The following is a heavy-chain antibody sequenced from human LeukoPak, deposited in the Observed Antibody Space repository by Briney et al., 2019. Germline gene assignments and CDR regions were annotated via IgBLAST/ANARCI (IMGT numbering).Heavy chain of an antibody. D-gene: IGHD3-22*01. CDR3: ARALDYYGSSGYLLPGY. V-gene: IGHV1-18*01. CDR1: GYTFTSYG. Sequence: ASVKVSCKASGYTFTSYGISWVRQAPGQGLEWMGWISAYNGNTNYAQKLQGRVTMTTDTSTSTAYMELRSLRSDDTAVYYCARALDYYGSSGYLLPGYWGQGTLVTVSS. CDR2: ISAYNGNT. J-gene: IGHJ4*02.